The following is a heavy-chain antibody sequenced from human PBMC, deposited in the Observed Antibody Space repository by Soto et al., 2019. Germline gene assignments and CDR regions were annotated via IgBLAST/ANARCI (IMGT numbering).Heavy chain of an antibody. CDR1: GFTFSSYA. Sequence: GGSLRLSCAASGFTFSSYAMHWVRQAPGKGLEWVAVISYDGSNKYYADSVKGRFTISRDNSKNTLYLQMNSLRAEDTAVYYCARRISTYYDFWSGYPSTGGAMDVWGQGTTVTVSS. D-gene: IGHD3-3*01. V-gene: IGHV3-30-3*01. CDR2: ISYDGSNK. J-gene: IGHJ6*02. CDR3: ARRISTYYDFWSGYPSTGGAMDV.